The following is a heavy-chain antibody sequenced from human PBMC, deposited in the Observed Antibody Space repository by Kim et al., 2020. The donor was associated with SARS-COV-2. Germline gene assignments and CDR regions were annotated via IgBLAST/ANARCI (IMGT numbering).Heavy chain of an antibody. J-gene: IGHJ4*02. D-gene: IGHD3-10*01. CDR1: GFTFSNYE. CDR3: TRDVSGCFED. V-gene: IGHV3-48*03. CDR2: VSTSGDTT. Sequence: GGSLRLSCEASGFTFSNYEMNWVRQAPGKGLEWLSFVSTSGDTTYYADSVKGRFTLSRDKARNSLYLQMSRLRAEDTGVYYCTRDVSGCFEDWGQGSQVT.